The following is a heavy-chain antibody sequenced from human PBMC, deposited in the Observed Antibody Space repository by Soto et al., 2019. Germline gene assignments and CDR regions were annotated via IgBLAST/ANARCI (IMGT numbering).Heavy chain of an antibody. CDR3: ARSRGRFDY. J-gene: IGHJ4*02. D-gene: IGHD6-25*01. V-gene: IGHV1-46*01. CDR1: GYTFTIYY. Sequence: ASVKVSCKASGYTFTIYYMHWVRQAPGQGLEWVGIINPSGGSTSYAQMFQGRVTMTRDTSTSTVYMELSSLRSEDTAIYYCARSRGRFDYWGQGTLVTVSS. CDR2: INPSGGST.